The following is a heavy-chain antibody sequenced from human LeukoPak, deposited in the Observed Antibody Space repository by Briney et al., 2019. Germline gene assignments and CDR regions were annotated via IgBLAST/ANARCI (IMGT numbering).Heavy chain of an antibody. D-gene: IGHD3-22*01. CDR2: IEQDGSEK. V-gene: IGHV3-7*01. CDR1: GFTFSSYW. CDR3: ARGDAGYYDSSGYYGIEWFDP. J-gene: IGHJ5*02. Sequence: GGSLRLSCAASGFTFSSYWMSWVRQAPGKGLEWVANIEQDGSEKYYVDSVKGRFTISRDNAKNSLYLQMNSLRAEDTAVYYCARGDAGYYDSSGYYGIEWFDPWGQGTLVTVSS.